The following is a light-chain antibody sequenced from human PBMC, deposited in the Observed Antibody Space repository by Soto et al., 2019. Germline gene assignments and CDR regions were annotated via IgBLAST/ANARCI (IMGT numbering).Light chain of an antibody. J-gene: IGKJ3*01. CDR2: GAS. CDR1: QSVSSD. Sequence: EKVLTQSPATLSVSPGERATLSCRASQSVSSDLAWYQQKPGQAPRLLIYGASTRATGVPARFSGSGSETEFTLTIASLQSEDFAVYYCQHYDSWPPLFGPGTIVDIK. CDR3: QHYDSWPPL. V-gene: IGKV3-15*01.